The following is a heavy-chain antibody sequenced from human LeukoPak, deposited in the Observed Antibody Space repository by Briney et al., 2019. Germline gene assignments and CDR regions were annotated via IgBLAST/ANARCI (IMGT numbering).Heavy chain of an antibody. V-gene: IGHV3-23*01. CDR1: GFTFDDYA. J-gene: IGHJ4*02. CDR3: TKHTLTMVRGAIDY. Sequence: GGSLRLSCAASGFTFDDYAMHWVRQAPGKGLEWVSGISGSGGTTYYADSVKGRFTISRDNSKNTLYVQMNSLRAEDTAVYYCTKHTLTMVRGAIDYWGQGTLVTVSS. D-gene: IGHD3-10*01. CDR2: ISGSGGTT.